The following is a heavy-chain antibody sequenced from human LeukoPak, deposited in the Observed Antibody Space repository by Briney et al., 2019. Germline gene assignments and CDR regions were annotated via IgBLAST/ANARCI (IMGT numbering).Heavy chain of an antibody. CDR1: GGTFSSYA. Sequence: SVKVSCKASGGTFSSYAISWVRQAPGQGLEWMGRIMPILGIANYAQKFQGRVTITADKSTSTAYMELSSLRSEDTAVYYCARVGIGYCSSTSCYFDYWGQGTLVTVSS. CDR2: IMPILGIA. V-gene: IGHV1-69*04. CDR3: ARVGIGYCSSTSCYFDY. J-gene: IGHJ4*02. D-gene: IGHD2-2*01.